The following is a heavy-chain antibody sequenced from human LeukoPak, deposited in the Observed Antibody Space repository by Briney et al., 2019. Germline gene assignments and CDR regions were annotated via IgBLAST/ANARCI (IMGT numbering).Heavy chain of an antibody. V-gene: IGHV3-9*01. Sequence: GGSLRLSCAASGFTFDDYAMHRVRQAPGKGLEWVSGISWNSGSIGYADSVKGRFTISRDNAKNSLYLQVNSLRAEDTALYYCAKDPQDYYDSSGPYWSFDIWGQGTMVTVSS. CDR2: ISWNSGSI. J-gene: IGHJ3*02. D-gene: IGHD3-22*01. CDR1: GFTFDDYA. CDR3: AKDPQDYYDSSGPYWSFDI.